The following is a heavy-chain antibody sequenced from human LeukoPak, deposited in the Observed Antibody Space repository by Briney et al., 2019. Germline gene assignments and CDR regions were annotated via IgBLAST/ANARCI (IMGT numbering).Heavy chain of an antibody. CDR2: IYSGGST. V-gene: IGHV3-66*01. CDR1: GFTVSSNY. CDR3: ARAIGYSYGYSFDY. J-gene: IGHJ4*02. D-gene: IGHD5-18*01. Sequence: GGSLRLSCAASGFTVSSNYMSWVRQAPGKGLEWVSVIYSGGSTYYADSVKGRFTISRDNSKDTLYLQMNSLRAEDTAVYYCARAIGYSYGYSFDYWGQGTLVTVSS.